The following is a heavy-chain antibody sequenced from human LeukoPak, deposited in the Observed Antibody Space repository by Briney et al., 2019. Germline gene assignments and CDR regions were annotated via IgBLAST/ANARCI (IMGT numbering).Heavy chain of an antibody. CDR2: IYYSGST. Sequence: SETLSLTCTVSGGSISSSSYYWGWIRQPPGKGREWLGSIYYSGSTYYNPSLKSRVTISVDTSNNQFSLKLSSVTAADTAVYYCARRSGAGSYDYVWGSYRYTLGYDAFDIWGQGTMVTVSS. J-gene: IGHJ3*02. CDR1: GGSISSSSYY. V-gene: IGHV4-39*01. CDR3: ARRSGAGSYDYVWGSYRYTLGYDAFDI. D-gene: IGHD3-16*02.